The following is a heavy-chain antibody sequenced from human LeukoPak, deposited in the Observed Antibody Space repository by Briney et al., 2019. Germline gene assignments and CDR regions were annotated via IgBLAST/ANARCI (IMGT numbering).Heavy chain of an antibody. V-gene: IGHV1-8*03. J-gene: IGHJ5*02. CDR2: MNPNNGNA. Sequence: ASVNVSCKASGYTFTSHDINWVRQATGQGLEWMGWMNPNNGNAGYAQKFQGRVTITRNTSINTAYMELNSLRSEDTAVYYCARAMRTAIDRHWFDPWGQGTLVTVSS. CDR3: ARAMRTAIDRHWFDP. CDR1: GYTFTSHD. D-gene: IGHD5-18*01.